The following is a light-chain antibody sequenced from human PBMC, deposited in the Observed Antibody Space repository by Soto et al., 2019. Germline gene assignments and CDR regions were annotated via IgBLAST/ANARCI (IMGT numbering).Light chain of an antibody. CDR1: QSVLYSSNNKNY. CDR3: QQYYSTPPVT. V-gene: IGKV4-1*01. CDR2: WAP. J-gene: IGKJ1*01. Sequence: DIVMTQSPDSLAVSLGERATINCKSSQSVLYSSNNKNYLAWYQQKPGQPPKLLIYWAPTRESGVPDRFSGSGSGTDFTLTISSLQAEDVAVYYCQQYYSTPPVTFGQGTKVDIK.